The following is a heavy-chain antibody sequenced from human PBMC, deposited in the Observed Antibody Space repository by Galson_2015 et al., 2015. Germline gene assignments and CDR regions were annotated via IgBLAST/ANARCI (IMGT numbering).Heavy chain of an antibody. CDR2: ISGSGGST. J-gene: IGHJ3*01. CDR1: GFTFSSYA. D-gene: IGHD3-10*01. Sequence: SLRLSCAASGFTFSSYAMSWVRQAPGKGLEWVSDISGSGGSTYHADSVKGRFTISRDNSKNTMYLHMNSLRAEDTAVYYCAKRSGWECNLAALDVWGQGTVV. V-gene: IGHV3-23*01. CDR3: AKRSGWECNLAALDV.